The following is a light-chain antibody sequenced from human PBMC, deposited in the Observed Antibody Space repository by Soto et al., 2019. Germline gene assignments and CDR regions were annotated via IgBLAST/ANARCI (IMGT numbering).Light chain of an antibody. Sequence: EVVMTQSPATLSVSPGERATLSCRASQTVTSNLAWYQQKPGQAPRLLIYGASTRGTGIPARFSGSGSGTEFTLTITSLQSEDFAVYCCQQYNNWSRTFGQGTTVDIK. CDR1: QTVTSN. CDR2: GAS. CDR3: QQYNNWSRT. J-gene: IGKJ1*01. V-gene: IGKV3-15*01.